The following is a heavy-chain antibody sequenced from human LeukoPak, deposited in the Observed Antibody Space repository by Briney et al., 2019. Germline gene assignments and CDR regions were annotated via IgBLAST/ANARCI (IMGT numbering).Heavy chain of an antibody. CDR2: IRYDGSNK. Sequence: GGSLRLSCAASGFTFSTYGMHLVRQAPGKGLEWVAFIRYDGSNKDFADSVKGRFTISRDNSKNTLYLQTNSLRAGDTAVYYFAKADTSGWYEFDYFDYWGQGTLVTVSS. J-gene: IGHJ4*02. V-gene: IGHV3-30*02. D-gene: IGHD6-19*01. CDR3: AKADTSGWYEFDYFDY. CDR1: GFTFSTYG.